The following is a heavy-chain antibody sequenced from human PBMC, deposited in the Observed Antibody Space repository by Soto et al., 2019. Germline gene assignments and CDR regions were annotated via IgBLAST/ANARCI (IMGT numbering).Heavy chain of an antibody. CDR1: GGTFSSYA. J-gene: IGHJ6*02. D-gene: IGHD2-2*02. V-gene: IGHV1-69*13. CDR3: ARDSPLRYCSSTSCYTGFTRTRYYYGMDV. Sequence: GASVKVSCKASGGTFSSYAISWVRQAPGQGLEWMGGIIPIFGTANYAQKFQGRVTITADESTSTAYMELSSLRSEDTAVYYCARDSPLRYCSSTSCYTGFTRTRYYYGMDVWGQGTTVTVSS. CDR2: IIPIFGTA.